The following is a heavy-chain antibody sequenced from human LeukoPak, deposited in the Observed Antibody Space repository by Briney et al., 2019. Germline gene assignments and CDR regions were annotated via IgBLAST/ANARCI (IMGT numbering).Heavy chain of an antibody. D-gene: IGHD1-26*01. J-gene: IGHJ4*02. CDR2: FYTSGTT. Sequence: RTSETLSLTCSVSGGSISSYSWNWIRQPAGKGLEWIGRFYTSGTTNYNPSLKSRVTMSIDTSKNQFSLKVTSVTAADTAVYYCARRSWADYWGQGTLVTVSS. CDR1: GGSISSYS. CDR3: ARRSWADY. V-gene: IGHV4-4*07.